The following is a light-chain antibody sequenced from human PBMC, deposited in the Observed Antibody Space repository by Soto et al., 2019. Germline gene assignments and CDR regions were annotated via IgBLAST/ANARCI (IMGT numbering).Light chain of an antibody. Sequence: SYELTQPPSVSVSPGQTASITCSGDKLGDKYACWYQQKPGQSPVLVIYQDSKRPSGSPERFSGSNSGNTATLTISGTQAIDEADYYCQAWDSSTVVFGGGTKLTVL. CDR1: KLGDKY. CDR2: QDS. V-gene: IGLV3-1*01. J-gene: IGLJ2*01. CDR3: QAWDSSTVV.